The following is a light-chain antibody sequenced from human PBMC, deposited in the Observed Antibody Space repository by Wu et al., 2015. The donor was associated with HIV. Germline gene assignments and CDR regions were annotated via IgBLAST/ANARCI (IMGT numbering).Light chain of an antibody. CDR2: DSS. CDR3: QHYGSSPALT. J-gene: IGKJ4*01. V-gene: IGKV3-20*01. Sequence: EIVLTQSPGTLSLSPGERATLSCRASQTLSSIYLRWFQQKPGQAPRLLIYDSSGRAPGIPDRFSGSGSGTDFTLTISRLVPEDSAVYYCQHYGSSPALTFGGGTKWRSN. CDR1: QTLSSIY.